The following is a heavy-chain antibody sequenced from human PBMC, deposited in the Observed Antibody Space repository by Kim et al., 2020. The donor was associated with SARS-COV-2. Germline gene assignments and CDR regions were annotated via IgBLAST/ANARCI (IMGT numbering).Heavy chain of an antibody. CDR2: FDPEDGET. V-gene: IGHV1-24*01. Sequence: ASVKVSCKVSGYTLTELSMHWVRQAPGKGLEWMGGFDPEDGETIYAQKFQGRVTMTEDTSTDTAYMELSSLRSEDTAVYYCATGPPYGSGNWFDPWGQGTLVTVSS. CDR1: GYTLTELS. D-gene: IGHD3-10*01. CDR3: ATGPPYGSGNWFDP. J-gene: IGHJ5*02.